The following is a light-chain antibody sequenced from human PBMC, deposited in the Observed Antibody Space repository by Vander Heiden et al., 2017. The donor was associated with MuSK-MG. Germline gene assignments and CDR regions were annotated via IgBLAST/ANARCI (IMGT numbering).Light chain of an antibody. Sequence: TQTTQSPSSLSASVGARVTLTCQASQDLNNYINWYLLKPGNAPKLLIYDAANLETGVQLRFSGSGHGTDFTFTINNRHPEDFATYYCQQYDNFRFGYTFGQRTKMEIK. CDR3: QQYDNFRFGYT. CDR1: QDLNNY. J-gene: IGKJ2*01. CDR2: DAA. V-gene: IGKV1-33*01.